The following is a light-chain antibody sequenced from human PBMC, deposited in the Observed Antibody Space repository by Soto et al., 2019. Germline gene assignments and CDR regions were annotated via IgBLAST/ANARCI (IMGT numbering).Light chain of an antibody. Sequence: DMQMTQSPSTLSVSVGDRVTMTCRSSQSISWWLAWYQQKPGKGPKLLNYDASSLQSGVPSRFSGSGSGTEFTLTISSLQPDDVATYYCQQYNGDSYTFGQGPRLEIK. J-gene: IGKJ5*01. CDR1: QSISWW. CDR2: DAS. V-gene: IGKV1-5*01. CDR3: QQYNGDSYT.